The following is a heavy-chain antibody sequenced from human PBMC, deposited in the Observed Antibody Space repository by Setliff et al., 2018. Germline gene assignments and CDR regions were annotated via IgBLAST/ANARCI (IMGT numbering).Heavy chain of an antibody. CDR1: GGSFSGYY. V-gene: IGHV4-34*01. Sequence: PSETLSLTCSVYGGSFSGYYWHWIRQPPGKGLEWIGEINHSGSTNYNPSLKSRVTISVDTSKNQFSLKLSSVTAADTAVYYCARAPGRNIRGDYWGQGALVTVSS. J-gene: IGHJ4*02. CDR3: ARAPGRNIRGDY. CDR2: INHSGST. D-gene: IGHD3-10*01.